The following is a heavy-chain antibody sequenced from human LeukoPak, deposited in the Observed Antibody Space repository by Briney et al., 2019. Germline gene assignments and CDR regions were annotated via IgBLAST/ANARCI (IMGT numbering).Heavy chain of an antibody. J-gene: IGHJ1*01. CDR3: ARRVRVVPAARARLEYFQH. V-gene: IGHV1-2*02. CDR2: INPNSGGT. CDR1: GYTFTGYY. Sequence: ASVEVSCKASGYTFTGYYMHWVRQAPGQGLEWMGWINPNSGGTNYAQKFQGRVTMTRDTSISTAYMELSRLRSDDTAVYYCARRVRVVPAARARLEYFQHWGQGTLVTVSS. D-gene: IGHD2-2*01.